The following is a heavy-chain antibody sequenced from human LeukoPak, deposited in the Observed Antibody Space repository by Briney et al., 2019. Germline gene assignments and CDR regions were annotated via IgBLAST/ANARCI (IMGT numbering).Heavy chain of an antibody. CDR2: ISYDGSNK. J-gene: IGHJ5*02. CDR3: ARDRGGSSA. V-gene: IGHV3-30-3*01. D-gene: IGHD1-26*01. CDR1: GFTFSSYA. Sequence: GGSLRLSCAASGFTFSSYAMHWVRQAPGKGLEWVAVISYDGSNKYYADSVKGRFTISRDNAKNSLYLQMNSLRAEDTAVYYCARDRGGSSALGQGTLVTVSS.